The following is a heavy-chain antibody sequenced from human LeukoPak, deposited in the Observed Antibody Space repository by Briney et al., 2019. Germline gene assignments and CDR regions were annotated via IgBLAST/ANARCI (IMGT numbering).Heavy chain of an antibody. CDR2: IYYSGST. J-gene: IGHJ4*02. D-gene: IGHD3-16*02. CDR1: GGSISSYY. CDR3: ASYYDYVWGSYRYTVDY. Sequence: SETLSLTCTVSGGSISSYYWSWIRQPPGKGLEWIGYIYYSGSTNYNPSLKSRVTISVDTSTNQFSLKLSSVTAADTAVYYCASYYDYVWGSYRYTVDYWGQGTLVTVSS. V-gene: IGHV4-59*08.